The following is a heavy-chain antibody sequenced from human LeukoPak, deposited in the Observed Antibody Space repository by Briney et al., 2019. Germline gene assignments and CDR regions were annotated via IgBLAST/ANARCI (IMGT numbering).Heavy chain of an antibody. Sequence: GGSLRLSCAASGFTFSSYAMSWVRQAPGKGLEWVSAISGSGGSTYYADSVKGRFTISRDNSKNTLYLQMNSLRAEDTAVYYCANSNCYDYVWGSYRPIIPFDYWGQGTLVTVSS. CDR3: ANSNCYDYVWGSYRPIIPFDY. D-gene: IGHD3-16*02. CDR1: GFTFSSYA. V-gene: IGHV3-23*01. CDR2: ISGSGGST. J-gene: IGHJ4*02.